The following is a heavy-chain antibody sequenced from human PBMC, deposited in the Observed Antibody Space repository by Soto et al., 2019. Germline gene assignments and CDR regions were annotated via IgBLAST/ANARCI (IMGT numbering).Heavy chain of an antibody. CDR2: IWYDGSNK. CDR3: ARDPRGKYSYGPDY. V-gene: IGHV3-33*01. Sequence: LRLSCAASGFTFSSYGMHWVRQAPGKGLEWVAVIWYDGSNKYYADSVKGRFTISRDNSKNTLYLQMNSLRAEDTAVYYCARDPRGKYSYGPDYWGQGTLVTVSS. J-gene: IGHJ4*02. D-gene: IGHD5-18*01. CDR1: GFTFSSYG.